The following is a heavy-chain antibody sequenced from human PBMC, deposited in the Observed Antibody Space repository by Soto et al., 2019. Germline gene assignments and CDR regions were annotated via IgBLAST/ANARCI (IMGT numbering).Heavy chain of an antibody. D-gene: IGHD2-8*01. Sequence: GGSLRLSCAASGFTFSGYWMSWVRQAPGKGLEWVANIKRDGSEKYYVDSVKGRFTISRDNTKNSLYLQMNSLRAEDTAVYYCARGLYTKGFPFDYWGQGTLVTVSS. V-gene: IGHV3-7*01. CDR1: GFTFSGYW. CDR2: IKRDGSEK. J-gene: IGHJ4*02. CDR3: ARGLYTKGFPFDY.